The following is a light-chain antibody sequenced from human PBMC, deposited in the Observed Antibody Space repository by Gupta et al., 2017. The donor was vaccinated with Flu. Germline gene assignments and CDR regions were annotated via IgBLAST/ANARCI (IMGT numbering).Light chain of an antibody. Sequence: SSGLTQPLSMSVALGQTARITCESDKIGTKNVHWYQQKPGQAPVLVIYGDNNRPSGIPDRFSGSNSYSATTVTMTSNRVQAGDDYYYYSQEWADNSSVFGGGTKLTVL. CDR3: QEWADNSSV. V-gene: IGLV3-9*01. CDR2: GDN. CDR1: KIGTKN. J-gene: IGLJ3*02.